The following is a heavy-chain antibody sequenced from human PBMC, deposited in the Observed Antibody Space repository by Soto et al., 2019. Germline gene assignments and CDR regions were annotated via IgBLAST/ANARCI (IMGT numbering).Heavy chain of an antibody. CDR2: INPSGGST. V-gene: IGHV1-46*01. Sequence: GASVKVSCKASGCTFTSYYMHWVRQAPGQGLEWMGIINPSGGSTSYAQKFQGRVTMTRDTSTSTVYMELSSLRSEDTAVYYCARDREVAGTGDYWGQGTLVTVSS. CDR1: GCTFTSYY. J-gene: IGHJ4*02. D-gene: IGHD6-19*01. CDR3: ARDREVAGTGDY.